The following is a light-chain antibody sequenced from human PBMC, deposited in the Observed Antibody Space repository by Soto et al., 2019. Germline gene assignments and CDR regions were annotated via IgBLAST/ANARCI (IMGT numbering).Light chain of an antibody. CDR1: SGSIASNY. CDR2: EDN. V-gene: IGLV6-57*04. CDR3: NSQTTSGIRV. J-gene: IGLJ1*01. Sequence: NFMLTQPHSVSESPGKTVTISCTRSSGSIASNYVQWYQQRPGSAPTTVIYEDNQRPSGVPDRFSGSIDSSSNSASLTISGLQAEDEADYYCNSQTTSGIRVFGTGIKVTVL.